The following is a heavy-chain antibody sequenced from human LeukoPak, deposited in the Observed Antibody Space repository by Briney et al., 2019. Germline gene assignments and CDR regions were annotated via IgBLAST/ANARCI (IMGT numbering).Heavy chain of an antibody. D-gene: IGHD4-17*01. CDR2: ISGYNGNT. Sequence: ASVKVSCKASGYTFISYSISWVRQAPGQGLEWMGWISGYNGNTNYAQKVQGRVTMTTDTSTSTAYMELRSLRSDDTAVYHCARDRGVTTVDYWGQGTLVTVSS. V-gene: IGHV1-18*01. CDR1: GYTFISYS. CDR3: ARDRGVTTVDY. J-gene: IGHJ4*02.